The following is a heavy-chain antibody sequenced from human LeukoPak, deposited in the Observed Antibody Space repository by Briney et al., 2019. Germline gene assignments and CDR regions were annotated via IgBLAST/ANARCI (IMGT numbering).Heavy chain of an antibody. J-gene: IGHJ4*02. CDR2: ISGSGGST. CDR1: GFTFSSYA. V-gene: IGHV3-23*01. CDR3: ASEKKTLKGVLEWEQQPYDY. Sequence: GGSLRLSCAASGFTFSSYAMSWVRQAPGKGLEWVSAISGSGGSTYYADSVKGRFTISRDNAKNSLYLQMNSLRAEDTAVYYCASEKKTLKGVLEWEQQPYDYWGQGTLVTVSS. D-gene: IGHD1-26*01.